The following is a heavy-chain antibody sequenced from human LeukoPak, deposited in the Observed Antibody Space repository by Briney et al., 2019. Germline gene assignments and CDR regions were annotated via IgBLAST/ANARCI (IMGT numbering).Heavy chain of an antibody. D-gene: IGHD3-3*01. CDR3: ARKGPGEWLSHNWFDP. V-gene: IGHV3-11*04. Sequence: GGSLRLSCAASGFTFSDYYMSWIRQSPGKGLEWVSYISSSRSTIYYEDPVKGRFTISRDNAKNSLYLQMNSPRADATAVYYCARKGPGEWLSHNWFDPWGQGTLVTVSS. CDR1: GFTFSDYY. J-gene: IGHJ5*02. CDR2: ISSSRSTI.